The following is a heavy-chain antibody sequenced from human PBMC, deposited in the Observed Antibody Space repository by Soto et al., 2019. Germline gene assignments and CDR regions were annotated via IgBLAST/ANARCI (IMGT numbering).Heavy chain of an antibody. J-gene: IGHJ4*02. V-gene: IGHV5-51*01. CDR3: ATGGYCSSTSCYNFFDY. CDR1: GYSFTSYW. CDR2: IYPGDSDT. Sequence: GESLKISCKGSGYSFTSYWIGWVRQMPGKGLEWMGIIYPGDSDTRYSPSFQGQVTISADKSISTAYLQWSSLKASDTAMYYCATGGYCSSTSCYNFFDYWGQGTLVTVSS. D-gene: IGHD2-2*02.